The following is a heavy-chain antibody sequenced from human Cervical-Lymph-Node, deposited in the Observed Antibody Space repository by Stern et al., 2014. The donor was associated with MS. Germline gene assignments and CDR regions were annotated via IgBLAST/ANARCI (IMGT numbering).Heavy chain of an antibody. V-gene: IGHV3-30*07. CDR3: ARERYTSAWSDALDL. CDR2: ISFDGNND. D-gene: IGHD3-16*02. CDR1: GFRFSSYA. J-gene: IGHJ3*01. Sequence: QVQLVQSGGGVVQPGRSLRLSCEASGFRFSSYAMHWVRQAPGKGPELVALISFDGNNDYYADSVKGRFTISRDNSKSTLFLQMNSLRTEDTAVFYCARERYTSAWSDALDLWGQGTMVTVSS.